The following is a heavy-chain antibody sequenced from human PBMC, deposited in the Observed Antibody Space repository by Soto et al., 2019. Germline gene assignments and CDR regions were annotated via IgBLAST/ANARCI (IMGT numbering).Heavy chain of an antibody. J-gene: IGHJ5*02. CDR3: AREGALKPFSS. Sequence: GGSLRLSCAASGFTFSNYWMHWVRQGPGKGLVWVSRINGDGSSTKYADSVKGRFTISIDNTKNTLYLQMNSLTAEDTAVYYCAREGALKPFSSWGQGALVTVSS. CDR1: GFTFSNYW. CDR2: INGDGSST. V-gene: IGHV3-74*01.